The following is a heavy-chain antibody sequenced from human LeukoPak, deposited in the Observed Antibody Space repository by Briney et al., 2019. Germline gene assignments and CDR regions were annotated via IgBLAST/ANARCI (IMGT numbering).Heavy chain of an antibody. D-gene: IGHD2-2*01. Sequence: GGSLRLSCAASGFTFSSYGMHWVRQAPGKGLEWVAVIWYDGSNKYYADSVKGRFTISRDNSKNTLYLQVNSLRAEDTAVYYCARETVPAAAFDYWGQGTLDTVSS. V-gene: IGHV3-33*01. J-gene: IGHJ4*02. CDR3: ARETVPAAAFDY. CDR1: GFTFSSYG. CDR2: IWYDGSNK.